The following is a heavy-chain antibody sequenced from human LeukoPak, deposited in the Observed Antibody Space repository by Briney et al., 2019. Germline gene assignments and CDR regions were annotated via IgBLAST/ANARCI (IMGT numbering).Heavy chain of an antibody. CDR3: TQTGYDSSGRGWTFDY. Sequence: EASVKVSCKASGYTLTGYYMHWVRQAPGQGLEWMGWINPNSGGTNYAQKFQGRVTMTRDTSISTAYMELSRLRSDDTAVYYCTQTGYDSSGRGWTFDYWGQGTLVTVSS. CDR1: GYTLTGYY. CDR2: INPNSGGT. J-gene: IGHJ4*02. V-gene: IGHV1-2*02. D-gene: IGHD3-22*01.